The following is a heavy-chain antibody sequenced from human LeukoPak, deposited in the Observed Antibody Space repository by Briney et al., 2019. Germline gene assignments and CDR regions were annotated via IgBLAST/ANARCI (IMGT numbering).Heavy chain of an antibody. V-gene: IGHV3-23*01. CDR2: ISGSGGST. D-gene: IGHD3-22*01. CDR3: AKGSYYDNSGYYYFDY. J-gene: IGHJ4*02. Sequence: PGGSLRLSCAASGFTFSSYAMSSVRQAPGKWLEWGSGISGSGGSTYYADSVKGRFTISRDNSKNTLFLQMNSLRAEDTALYYCAKGSYYDNSGYYYFDYWGQGTLVTVSS. CDR1: GFTFSSYA.